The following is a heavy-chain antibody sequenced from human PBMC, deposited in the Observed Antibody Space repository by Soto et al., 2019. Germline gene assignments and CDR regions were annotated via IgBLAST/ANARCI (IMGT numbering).Heavy chain of an antibody. V-gene: IGHV3-72*01. J-gene: IGHJ6*02. CDR1: GFTFSDHY. Sequence: GGSLRLSCAASGFTFSDHYMDWVRQAPGKGLEWVGRTRNKANSYTTEYAASVKGRFTISRDDSKNSLYLQMNSLKTEDTAVYYCARENLYYYGMDVWGQGTTVTVSS. CDR2: TRNKANSYTT. CDR3: ARENLYYYGMDV.